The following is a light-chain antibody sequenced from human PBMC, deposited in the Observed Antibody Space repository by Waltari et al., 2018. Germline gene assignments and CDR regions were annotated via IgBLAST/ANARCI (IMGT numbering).Light chain of an antibody. V-gene: IGLV1-40*01. CDR1: SSNIGAGYD. J-gene: IGLJ2*01. CDR2: GNS. Sequence: QSVLTQPPSVSGAPGQRVTISCTGSSSNIGAGYDVHWYQQLPGTATKLLIYGNSNRPSGVPDRFSDSKSGTSASLAITGLQAEDEADYYCQSYDSSLSAVVFGGGTKLTVL. CDR3: QSYDSSLSAVV.